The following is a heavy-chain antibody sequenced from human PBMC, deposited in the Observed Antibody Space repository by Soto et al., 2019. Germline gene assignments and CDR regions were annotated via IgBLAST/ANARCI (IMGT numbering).Heavy chain of an antibody. CDR1: GGSVSSGSYY. CDR2: IYYSGST. CDR3: ARSWTVAGSLVGFDY. J-gene: IGHJ4*02. V-gene: IGHV4-61*01. Sequence: QVQLQESGPGLVKPSETLSLTCTVSGGSVSSGSYYWSWIRQPPGKRLEWIGYIYYSGSTNYNPSRKSRVPISGDTSKDQFSLKLSSVTAADTAVYYCARSWTVAGSLVGFDYWGQGTLVTVSS. D-gene: IGHD6-19*01.